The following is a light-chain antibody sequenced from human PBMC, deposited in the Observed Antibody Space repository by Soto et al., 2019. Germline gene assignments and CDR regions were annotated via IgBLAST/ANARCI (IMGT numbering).Light chain of an antibody. Sequence: DIQMTQSPSSLSASVGDRASITCRASQSISTYLNWYQQKPGMAPKVLIYAASRMQSGVPSKFSGSGSGTDFTLTISSLQPEDFATYYCQQTYDNPWTFGHGTKVEIK. J-gene: IGKJ1*01. CDR3: QQTYDNPWT. CDR2: AAS. V-gene: IGKV1-39*01. CDR1: QSISTY.